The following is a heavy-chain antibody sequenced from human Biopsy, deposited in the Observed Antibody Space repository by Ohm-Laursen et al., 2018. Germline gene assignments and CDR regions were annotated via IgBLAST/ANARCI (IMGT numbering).Heavy chain of an antibody. CDR3: ARWETTLGRSLDS. V-gene: IGHV1-8*01. CDR1: GYTLTSHD. J-gene: IGHJ4*02. Sequence: SVKVSCKASGYTLTSHDINWVRQATGQGLEWMGWMSPNTGNTVYAQRFQDRVTMTSDTSTGTAYMGLTSLTSDDTAVYFCARWETTLGRSLDSWGRGTLVAVSS. CDR2: MSPNTGNT. D-gene: IGHD1-26*01.